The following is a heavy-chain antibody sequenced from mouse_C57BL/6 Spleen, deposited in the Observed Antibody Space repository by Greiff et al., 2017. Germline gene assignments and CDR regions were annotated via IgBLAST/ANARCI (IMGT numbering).Heavy chain of an antibody. CDR2: IYPGSGST. J-gene: IGHJ3*01. CDR3: ARGGNYVCAY. Sequence: QVHVKQPGAELVKPGASVKMSCKASGYTFTSYWITWVKQRPGQGLEWIGDIYPGSGSTYYHEKFKSKATLTVDTSSSTAYMQLSSLTSEESAVYYCARGGNYVCAYWGQGTLVTVSA. CDR1: GYTFTSYW. D-gene: IGHD2-1*01. V-gene: IGHV1-55*01.